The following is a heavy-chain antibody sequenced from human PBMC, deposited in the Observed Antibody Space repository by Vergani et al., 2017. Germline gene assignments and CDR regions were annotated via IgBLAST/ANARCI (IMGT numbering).Heavy chain of an antibody. J-gene: IGHJ5*02. CDR3: ARAPGGPMTSVPTGWFDP. CDR1: VGPISGGDYY. V-gene: IGHV4-30-4*08. CDR2: IYYTGST. D-gene: IGHD4-17*01. Sequence: QVQLQESGPGLVRPSQTLSLPCTVLVGPISGGDYYWPWIPRSPGKGLDWIGYIYYTGSTYYNPSLKSRVTISVDTSKNQFSLRLSSVTAADTAVYFCARAPGGPMTSVPTGWFDPWGQGTLVTVSS.